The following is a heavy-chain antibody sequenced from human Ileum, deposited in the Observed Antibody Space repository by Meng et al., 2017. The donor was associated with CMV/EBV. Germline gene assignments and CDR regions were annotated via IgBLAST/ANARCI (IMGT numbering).Heavy chain of an antibody. J-gene: IGHJ6*02. CDR3: ARGVDYYYYGMDV. CDR2: IIPIFGTA. CDR1: GGTFSSYA. Sequence: KASGGTFSSYAISWVRQAPGQGLEWMGGIIPIFGTANYAQKFQGRVTITTDESTSTAYMELSSLRSEDTAVYYCARGVDYYYYGMDVWGQGTTVTVSS. V-gene: IGHV1-69*05. D-gene: IGHD2-2*01.